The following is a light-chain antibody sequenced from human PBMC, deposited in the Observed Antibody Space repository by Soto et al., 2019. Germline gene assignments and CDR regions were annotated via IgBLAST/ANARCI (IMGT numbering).Light chain of an antibody. CDR3: QQYNSDPLT. CDR1: QKISGW. Sequence: DIQMTQSPSTLSASIRDRVTITCRASQKISGWLAWYQQKPGKAPKLLIYDASSLQSGVPSRFSGSGSGTEVTLTISSLQPDDFATYYCQQYNSDPLTFGQGTKVEIK. CDR2: DAS. J-gene: IGKJ1*01. V-gene: IGKV1-5*01.